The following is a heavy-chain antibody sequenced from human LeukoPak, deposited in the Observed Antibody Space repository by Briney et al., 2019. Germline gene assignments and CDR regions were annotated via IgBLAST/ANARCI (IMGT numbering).Heavy chain of an antibody. J-gene: IGHJ6*03. Sequence: GGSLRLSCAASGFTFSSYGMHWVRQAPGKGLEWVAFIRYDGSNKYYADSVKGRFTISRDNSKNTLYLQMNSLRAEDTAVYYCAKVRAWNSKSYYMDVWGKGTTVTVSS. V-gene: IGHV3-30*02. CDR3: AKVRAWNSKSYYMDV. CDR2: IRYDGSNK. D-gene: IGHD1-7*01. CDR1: GFTFSSYG.